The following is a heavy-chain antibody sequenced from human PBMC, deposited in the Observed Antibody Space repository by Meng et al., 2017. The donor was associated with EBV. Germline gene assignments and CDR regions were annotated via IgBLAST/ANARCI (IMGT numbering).Heavy chain of an antibody. CDR1: GCPFSVNA. V-gene: IGHV1-69*01. CDR3: ASESGRGYTPDY. CDR2: FLPSLGAP. J-gene: IGHJ4*02. Sequence: VRVVESAGDVNSPGPSATVSRNTSGCPFSVNAVSWVWQAPGQGPEWVGGFLPSLGAPNYAHKFHGRVKITADESTSTHYMDLSSLRSEDTAIYYCASESGRGYTPDYWGQGTLVTVSS. D-gene: IGHD3-10*01.